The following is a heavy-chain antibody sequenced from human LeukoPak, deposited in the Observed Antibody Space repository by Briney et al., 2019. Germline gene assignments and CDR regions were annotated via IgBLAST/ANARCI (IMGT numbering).Heavy chain of an antibody. V-gene: IGHV3-33*01. CDR2: IWFDGKTT. J-gene: IGHJ6*02. CDR1: GFTFSTHA. CDR3: ARDPGTPEGHDDYGDRTYYYGMDV. Sequence: PGGSLRLSCAASGFTFSTHAMHWVRQAPAKGLEWVALIWFDGKTTYYVNSVKGRFTISRDNSKNTLYLQMNSLRAEDTAVYYCARDPGTPEGHDDYGDRTYYYGMDVWGQGTTVTVSS. D-gene: IGHD4-17*01.